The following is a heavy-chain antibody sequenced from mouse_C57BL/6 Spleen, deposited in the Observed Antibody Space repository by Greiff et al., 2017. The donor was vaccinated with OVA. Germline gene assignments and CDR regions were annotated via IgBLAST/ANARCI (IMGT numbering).Heavy chain of an antibody. CDR3: ARGGSSYYYFDY. CDR1: GFALTSYG. CDR2: IWSGGST. V-gene: IGHV2-2*01. J-gene: IGHJ2*01. Sequence: QLQQSGPGLVQPSQSLSITCTVSGFALTSYGVHWVRQSPGKGLEWLGVIWSGGSTDYNAAFISRLSISKDNSKSQVFFKMNSLQADDTAIYYCARGGSSYYYFDYWGQGTTLTVSS. D-gene: IGHD1-1*01.